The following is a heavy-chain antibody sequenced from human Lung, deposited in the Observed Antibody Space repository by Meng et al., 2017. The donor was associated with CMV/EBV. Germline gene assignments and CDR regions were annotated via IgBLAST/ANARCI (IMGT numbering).Heavy chain of an antibody. CDR3: ARVEVGITSGNY. Sequence: QDQLAQDGGEVKKPGVLVKASCKSSGYTFTNYGITWVRQAPGQGLEWMGWINAYNGDTNYAQTLQGRVTMTTDTSTSTAYMELRSLRSDDTAVYYCARVEVGITSGNYWGQGTLVTVSS. CDR1: GYTFTNYG. CDR2: INAYNGDT. J-gene: IGHJ4*02. V-gene: IGHV1-18*01. D-gene: IGHD1-26*01.